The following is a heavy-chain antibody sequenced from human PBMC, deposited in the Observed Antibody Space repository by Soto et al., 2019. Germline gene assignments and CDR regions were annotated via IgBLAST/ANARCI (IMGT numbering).Heavy chain of an antibody. J-gene: IGHJ4*02. CDR2: IGGSGGDT. D-gene: IGHD3-10*01. Sequence: AGVSLRLSCAATGLTFSSYAMSWVRQAPGKGLEWVSGIGGSGGDTYYADSVKGRFTVSRDNAENTLYLQLNSLRVEDTAIYYCARRSWRGRADYWGQGILVTVSS. CDR3: ARRSWRGRADY. CDR1: GLTFSSYA. V-gene: IGHV3-23*01.